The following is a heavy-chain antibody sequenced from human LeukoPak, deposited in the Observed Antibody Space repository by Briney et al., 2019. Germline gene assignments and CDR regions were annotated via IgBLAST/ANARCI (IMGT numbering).Heavy chain of an antibody. D-gene: IGHD3-3*01. CDR2: IYTSGST. CDR3: ARVLHDFWSGYRDYFDY. V-gene: IGHV4-4*07. CDR1: GGSISSYY. Sequence: SETLSLTCIVSGGSISSYYWSWIRQPARKGLEWIWRIYTSGSTNYNPSLQSRVTMSVDTSKNQFSLKLSSVTAADTAVYYCARVLHDFWSGYRDYFDYWGQGTLVTVSS. J-gene: IGHJ4*02.